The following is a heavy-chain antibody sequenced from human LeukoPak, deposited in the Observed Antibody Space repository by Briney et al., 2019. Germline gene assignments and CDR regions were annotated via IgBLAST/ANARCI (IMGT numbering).Heavy chain of an antibody. V-gene: IGHV1-24*01. CDR1: GYTLTELS. J-gene: IGHJ4*02. D-gene: IGHD6-19*01. CDR2: FDPEDGET. CDR3: STAPRQWLVLSVGQTFDY. Sequence: ASVKVSCKVSGYTLTELSMHWVRQAPGKGLEWMGGFDPEDGETIYAQKFQGRVTMTEDTSTDTAYMELSSLRSEDTAVYYCSTAPRQWLVLSVGQTFDYWGQGTLVPVSS.